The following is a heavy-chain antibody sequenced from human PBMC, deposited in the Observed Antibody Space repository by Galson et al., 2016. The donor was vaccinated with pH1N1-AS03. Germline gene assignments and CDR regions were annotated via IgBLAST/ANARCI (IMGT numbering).Heavy chain of an antibody. CDR1: GDSVSSNSVA. CDR2: TYYRSRWYN. D-gene: IGHD6-6*01. V-gene: IGHV6-1*01. Sequence: CAISGDSVSSNSVAWNWIRQSPSRGLEWLGRTYYRSRWYNDYALSVKSRITINPDTSKNQFSLHLNSVTSEDTAVYYCARGRSSSSFYWFDPWGQGTLVTVSS. CDR3: ARGRSSSSFYWFDP. J-gene: IGHJ5*02.